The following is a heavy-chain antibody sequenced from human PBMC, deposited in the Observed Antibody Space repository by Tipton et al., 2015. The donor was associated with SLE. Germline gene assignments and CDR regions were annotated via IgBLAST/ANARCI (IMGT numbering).Heavy chain of an antibody. CDR3: ARTPISTRDLDH. D-gene: IGHD2/OR15-2a*01. V-gene: IGHV1-2*02. CDR1: GYSFAAYY. Sequence: QVQLVQSGAEVKKPGTSVKVSCKTSGYSFAAYYVHWVRQAPGQGLEWMGGIIPKTGGAIYAPRFQGRVTMTRDTSIATVYMEVNRLTSDDTAVYYCARTPISTRDLDHWGQGS. J-gene: IGHJ4*02. CDR2: IIPKTGGA.